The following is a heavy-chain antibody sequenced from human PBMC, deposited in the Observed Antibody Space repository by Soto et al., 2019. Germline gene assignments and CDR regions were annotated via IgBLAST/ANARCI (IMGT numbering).Heavy chain of an antibody. V-gene: IGHV4-59*01. CDR1: GGSISSFY. J-gene: IGHJ5*02. Sequence: KSSETLSLTCTVSGGSISSFYWSWIRQPPGKGLEWIGYVYYSGSTNYNPSLKSRVTISVDTSKNQFSLQLSSVTAADTAVYYCERSTSVNTFETWSQGTLVTVSS. D-gene: IGHD3-16*01. CDR2: VYYSGST. CDR3: ERSTSVNTFET.